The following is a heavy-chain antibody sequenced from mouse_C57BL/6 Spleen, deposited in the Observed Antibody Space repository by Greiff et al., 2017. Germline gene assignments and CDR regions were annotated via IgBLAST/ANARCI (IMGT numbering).Heavy chain of an antibody. CDR2: INPSTGGT. D-gene: IGHD2-1*01. CDR3: ARKPIYYGNSYYAMDY. Sequence: EVQLQQSGPELAKPGASVKISCKASGYSFTGYYMNWVKQSPEKSLEWIGEINPSTGGTTYNQKFKAKATLTVDKSSSTAYMQLKSLTSEDSAVYYCARKPIYYGNSYYAMDYWGQGTSVTVSS. J-gene: IGHJ4*01. CDR1: GYSFTGYY. V-gene: IGHV1-42*01.